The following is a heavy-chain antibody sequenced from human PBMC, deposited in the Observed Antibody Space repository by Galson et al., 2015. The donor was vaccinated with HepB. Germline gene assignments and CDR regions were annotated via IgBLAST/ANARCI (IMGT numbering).Heavy chain of an antibody. Sequence: SVKVSCKASGYTFTGYYMHWVRQAPGQGLEWMGWINPNSGGTNYAQKFQGWVTMTRDTSISTAYMELSRLRSDDTAVYYCATHAGYSYGVQDYYYGMDAWGQGTMVTVSS. V-gene: IGHV1-2*04. CDR3: ATHAGYSYGVQDYYYGMDA. CDR1: GYTFTGYY. CDR2: INPNSGGT. J-gene: IGHJ6*02. D-gene: IGHD5-18*01.